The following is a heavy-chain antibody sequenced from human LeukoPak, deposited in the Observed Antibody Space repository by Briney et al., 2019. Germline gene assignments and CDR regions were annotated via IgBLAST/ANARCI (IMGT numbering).Heavy chain of an antibody. CDR3: ARDNRVDAFDI. V-gene: IGHV1-46*01. D-gene: IGHD3-10*01. J-gene: IGHJ3*02. CDR2: INPSGGST. CDR1: GYTFTSYY. Sequence: ASVKVSCKASGYTFTSYYMHWVRQAPGQGLEWMGIINPSGGSTSYAQKFQGRVTMPRDTSTSTVYMELSSLRSEDTAVYYCARDNRVDAFDIWGQGTMVTVSS.